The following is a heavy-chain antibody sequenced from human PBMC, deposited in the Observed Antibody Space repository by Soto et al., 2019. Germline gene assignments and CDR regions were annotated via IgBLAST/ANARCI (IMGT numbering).Heavy chain of an antibody. J-gene: IGHJ4*02. CDR3: ARSPRYYFDY. CDR2: IYHSGSP. CDR1: GGSISSGGYS. Sequence: SETLSLTCAVSGGSISSGGYSWSWIRQPPGKGLEWIGYIYHSGSPYYNPSLKSRVTISVDRSKNQFSLKLSSVTAADTAVYYCARSPRYYFDYWGQGTLVTVSS. V-gene: IGHV4-30-2*01.